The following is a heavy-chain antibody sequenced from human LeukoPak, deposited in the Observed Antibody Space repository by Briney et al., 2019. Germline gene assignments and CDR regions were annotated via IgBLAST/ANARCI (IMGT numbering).Heavy chain of an antibody. J-gene: IGHJ4*02. CDR1: GYTFTSYY. CDR2: INPSGGST. CDR3: AREITTMVRGVPRANTFDY. D-gene: IGHD3-10*01. V-gene: IGHV1-46*01. Sequence: ASVKVSCKASGYTFTSYYMHWVRQAPGQGLEWMGIINPSGGSTSYAQKFQGRVTMTRDTSTSTVYMELSSLRSEDTAVYYCAREITTMVRGVPRANTFDYWGQGTLVTVSS.